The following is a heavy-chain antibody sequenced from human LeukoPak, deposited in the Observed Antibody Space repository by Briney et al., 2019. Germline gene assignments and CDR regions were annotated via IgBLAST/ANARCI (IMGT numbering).Heavy chain of an antibody. Sequence: GGSLRLSCAASGFTFSNYAMSWVRQAPGKGLEWVSDISGSGGSTYYADSVKGRFTISRDNSKNTLYLQMNSLRAEDTAVYYCAKDGSSTGRAEYLQHWVQGTLVTVSP. CDR2: ISGSGGST. J-gene: IGHJ1*01. CDR3: AKDGSSTGRAEYLQH. D-gene: IGHD3-10*01. V-gene: IGHV3-23*01. CDR1: GFTFSNYA.